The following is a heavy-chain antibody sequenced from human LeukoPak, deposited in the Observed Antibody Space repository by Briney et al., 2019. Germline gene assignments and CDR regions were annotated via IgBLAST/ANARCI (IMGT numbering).Heavy chain of an antibody. J-gene: IGHJ6*03. CDR1: GYTFTSYG. CDR2: ISAYNGNT. CDR3: ARDPVAGDGYYYYYMDV. Sequence: ASVKVSCKASGYTFTSYGISWVRQAPGQGLEWMGWISAYNGNTNYAQKLQGRVTMTTDTSTSTAYMELRSPRSDDTAVYYCARDPVAGDGYYYYYMDVWGKGTTVTVSS. D-gene: IGHD6-19*01. V-gene: IGHV1-18*01.